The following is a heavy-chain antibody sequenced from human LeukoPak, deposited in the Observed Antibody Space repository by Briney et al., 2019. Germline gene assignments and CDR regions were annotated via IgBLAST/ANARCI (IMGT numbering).Heavy chain of an antibody. CDR2: IRSKAYGGTT. D-gene: IGHD1-26*01. CDR1: GFTFGDYA. Sequence: GGSLRLSCTASGFTFGDYAMSWVRQAPGKGLEWVGFIRSKAYGGTTEYAASVKGRFTISRDDSKSIAFLQMNSLKTEDTAVYYCTRSIKSERSYRGVYYFDYWGQGTLVTVSS. J-gene: IGHJ4*02. CDR3: TRSIKSERSYRGVYYFDY. V-gene: IGHV3-49*04.